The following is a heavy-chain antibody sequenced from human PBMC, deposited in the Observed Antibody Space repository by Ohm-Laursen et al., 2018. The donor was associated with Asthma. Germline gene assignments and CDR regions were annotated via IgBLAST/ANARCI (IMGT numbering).Heavy chain of an antibody. Sequence: SLRLSCSATGFTFSSYGMHWVRQAPGKGLEWVAVISYDGSNKYYADSVKGRFTISRDNSKNTLYLQMNSLRDEDTALYYCAKALVGAPLYYHYYGMDVWGQGTTVTVSS. D-gene: IGHD1-26*01. V-gene: IGHV3-30*18. J-gene: IGHJ6*02. CDR1: GFTFSSYG. CDR3: AKALVGAPLYYHYYGMDV. CDR2: ISYDGSNK.